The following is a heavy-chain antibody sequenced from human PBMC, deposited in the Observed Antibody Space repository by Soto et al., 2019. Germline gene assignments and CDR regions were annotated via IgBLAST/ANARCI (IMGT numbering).Heavy chain of an antibody. J-gene: IGHJ4*02. CDR2: ISSSGST. CDR3: ARRDWNSTPDY. CDR1: GGSFRGYY. V-gene: IGHV4-31*11. Sequence: SETLSLTCAVYGGSFRGYYWSWIRQHPGKGLEWIGYISSSGSTYYNPSLESRVTISVDTSKNQFSLSLSSVTAADTAVYYCARRDWNSTPDYWGQGTLVTVSS. D-gene: IGHD1-7*01.